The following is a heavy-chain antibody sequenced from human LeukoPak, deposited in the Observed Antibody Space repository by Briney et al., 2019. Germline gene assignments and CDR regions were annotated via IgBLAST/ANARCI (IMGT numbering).Heavy chain of an antibody. Sequence: PGVSLRLPCAPSGYSFGIYAMHWARQAPGRGLEWLAHIWDDGRHKFYAHSVRGQFTLHRHRSKLPVYLQVNKLRPDDTAVYYCAREMFGSGSYPDFWGQGTLVTV. V-gene: IGHV3-33*01. CDR1: GYSFGIYA. CDR3: AREMFGSGSYPDF. CDR2: IWDDGRHK. D-gene: IGHD3-10*01. J-gene: IGHJ4*02.